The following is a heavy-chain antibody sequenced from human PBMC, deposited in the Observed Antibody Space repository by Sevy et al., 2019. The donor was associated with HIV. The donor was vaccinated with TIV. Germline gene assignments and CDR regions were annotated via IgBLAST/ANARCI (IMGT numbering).Heavy chain of an antibody. CDR3: VRWDYSTSGNWFDP. CDR2: ISSSGHYI. V-gene: IGHV3-21*01. J-gene: IGHJ5*02. D-gene: IGHD6-13*01. Sequence: GGSLRLSCGASGFTFSRYSTNWVRQAPGKGLEWVSYISSSGHYIQYADSVRGRFTISRDNARDSLDLQMNSLRAEDTAVYFCVRWDYSTSGNWFDPWGQGTLVTVSS. CDR1: GFTFSRYS.